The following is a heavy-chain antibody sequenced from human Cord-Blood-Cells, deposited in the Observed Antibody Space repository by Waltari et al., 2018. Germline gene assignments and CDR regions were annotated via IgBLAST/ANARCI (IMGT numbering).Heavy chain of an antibody. J-gene: IGHJ4*02. D-gene: IGHD3-10*01. CDR3: AKDSPPYYYGSGSYLDY. Sequence: QVQLVESGGGVVQPGRSLRLSCAASGFTFSSYGMHWVRQAPGKGLEWVAVISYDGSNKYYADSVKGRFTISRDNSKNTLDLQMNSLRAEDTAVYYCAKDSPPYYYGSGSYLDYWGQGTLVTVSS. CDR2: ISYDGSNK. CDR1: GFTFSSYG. V-gene: IGHV3-30*18.